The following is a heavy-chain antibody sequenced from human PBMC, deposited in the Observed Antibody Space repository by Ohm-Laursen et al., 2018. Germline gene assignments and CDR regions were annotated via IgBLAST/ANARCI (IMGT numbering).Heavy chain of an antibody. CDR3: ARTVAGTGDDAFDI. CDR1: GFSLSTSGMC. CDR2: FDWADDK. Sequence: PTQTLTLTCTFSGFSLSTSGMCVSWIRQPPGKALEWLARFDWADDKYYSTSLKTRLTISKDTSKNQVVLTMTNMDTVDTATYYCARTVAGTGDDAFDIWGQGTMVTVSS. J-gene: IGHJ3*02. V-gene: IGHV2-70*11. D-gene: IGHD6-19*01.